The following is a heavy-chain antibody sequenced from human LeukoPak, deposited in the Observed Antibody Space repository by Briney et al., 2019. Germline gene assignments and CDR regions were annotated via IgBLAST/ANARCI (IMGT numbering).Heavy chain of an antibody. V-gene: IGHV1-2*04. D-gene: IGHD6-19*01. Sequence: GASVKVSCKASGYTFTGYYMHWVRQAPGQGLEWMGWINPSSGGTNYAQKFQGWVTMTRDTSISTAYMELSRLRSDDTAVYYCARGVAVAARYYFDYWGQGTLVTVSS. J-gene: IGHJ4*02. CDR2: INPSSGGT. CDR1: GYTFTGYY. CDR3: ARGVAVAARYYFDY.